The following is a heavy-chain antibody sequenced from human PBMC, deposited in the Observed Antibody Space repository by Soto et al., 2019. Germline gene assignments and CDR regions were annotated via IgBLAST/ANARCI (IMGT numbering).Heavy chain of an antibody. D-gene: IGHD3-22*01. V-gene: IGHV1-69*06. J-gene: IGHJ3*02. CDR2: IIPIFGTA. Sequence: SVKVSCKASGGTFSSYAISWVRQAPGQGLEWMGGIIPIFGTANYAQKFQGRVTITAEKSTSTAYMELSSLRSEDTAVYYCATPYYYDSSGYGAFDIWGQGTMVTVSS. CDR1: GGTFSSYA. CDR3: ATPYYYDSSGYGAFDI.